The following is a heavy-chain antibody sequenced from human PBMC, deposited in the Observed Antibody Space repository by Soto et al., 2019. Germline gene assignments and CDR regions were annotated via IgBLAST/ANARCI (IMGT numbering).Heavy chain of an antibody. CDR1: GFTFSSYA. CDR2: ISYDGSNK. J-gene: IGHJ6*02. Sequence: QVQLVESGGGVVQPGRSLRLSCAASGFTFSSYAMHWVRQAPGKGLEWVAVISYDGSNKYYADSVKGRFTISRDNSXNXLXXQMNSLRAEDTAVYYCARESAVDYGDYYYYYGMDVWGQGTTVTVSS. V-gene: IGHV3-30-3*01. D-gene: IGHD4-17*01. CDR3: ARESAVDYGDYYYYYGMDV.